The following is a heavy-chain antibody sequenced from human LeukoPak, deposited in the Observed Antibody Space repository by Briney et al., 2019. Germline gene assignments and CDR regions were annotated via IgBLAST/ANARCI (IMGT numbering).Heavy chain of an antibody. CDR1: GGSIRSGGYY. CDR3: ARSPLRAVVVAATPKEG. V-gene: IGHV4-30-2*01. Sequence: PSQTLSLTCTVSGGSIRSGGYYWSWIRQPPGKGLEWIGYIYHSGSTYYNPSLKSRVTISVDRSKNQFSLKLSSVTAADTAVYYCARSPLRAVVVAATPKEGWGQGTLVTVSS. CDR2: IYHSGST. J-gene: IGHJ4*02. D-gene: IGHD2-15*01.